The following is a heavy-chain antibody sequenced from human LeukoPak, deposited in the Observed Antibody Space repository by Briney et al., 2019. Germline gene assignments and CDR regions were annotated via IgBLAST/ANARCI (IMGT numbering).Heavy chain of an antibody. CDR3: ARTPRPPYSSSGYYYYGMDV. V-gene: IGHV3-11*01. J-gene: IGHJ6*02. CDR1: GFTFSDYY. D-gene: IGHD6-6*01. CDR2: ISSSGSTI. Sequence: GGSLRLSCAASGFTFSDYYMGWIRQAPGEGLEWVSYISSSGSTIYYADSVKGRFTISRDNAKNSLYLQMNSLRAEDTAVYYCARTPRPPYSSSGYYYYGMDVWGQGTTVTVSS.